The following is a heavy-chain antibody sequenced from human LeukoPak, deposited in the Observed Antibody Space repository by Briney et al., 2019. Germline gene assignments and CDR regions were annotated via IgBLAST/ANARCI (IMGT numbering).Heavy chain of an antibody. CDR1: GFTFSSYG. CDR3: GRYYDSSGYRYYYGMDV. J-gene: IGHJ6*02. V-gene: IGHV3-30*03. Sequence: GGSLRLSCAASGFTFSSYGMHWVRQAPGKGLEWVAVISYDGSNKYYADSVKGRFTISRDNSKNTLYLQMNSLRAEDTAVYYCGRYYDSSGYRYYYGMDVWGQGTTVTVSS. D-gene: IGHD3-22*01. CDR2: ISYDGSNK.